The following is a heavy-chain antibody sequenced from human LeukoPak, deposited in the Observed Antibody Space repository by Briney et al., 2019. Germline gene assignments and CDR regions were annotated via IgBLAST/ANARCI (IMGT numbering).Heavy chain of an antibody. CDR3: ARPRIVATSLLDY. CDR2: ISGSGDKS. Sequence: AGGSLRLSCAASGFTLSSYGMSWVRQAPGKGPEWVSGISGSGDKSNYLESVKGRFTISRDNSKNTLYLQMGSLRAEDMAVYYCARPRIVATSLLDYWGQGTLVTVSS. D-gene: IGHD5-12*01. J-gene: IGHJ4*02. V-gene: IGHV3-23*01. CDR1: GFTLSSYG.